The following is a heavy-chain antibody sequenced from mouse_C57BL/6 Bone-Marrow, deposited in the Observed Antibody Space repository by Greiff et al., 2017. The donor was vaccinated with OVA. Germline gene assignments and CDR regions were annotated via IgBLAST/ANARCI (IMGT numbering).Heavy chain of an antibody. CDR3: ARGDGYDY. CDR1: GYTFTSYW. Sequence: QVQLQQPGAELVKPGASVKLSCKASGYTFTSYWMHWVKQRPGQGLEWLGMIHPNSGSTNYNEKFKIKATLTVDNSSSTAYMQLSSLTSEDSAVYYCARGDGYDYWGQGTTLTVSS. V-gene: IGHV1-64*01. CDR2: IHPNSGST. D-gene: IGHD2-3*01. J-gene: IGHJ2*01.